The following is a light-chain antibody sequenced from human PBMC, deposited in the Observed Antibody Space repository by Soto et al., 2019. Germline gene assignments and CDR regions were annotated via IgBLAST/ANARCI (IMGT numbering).Light chain of an antibody. CDR1: QSVSSD. CDR3: QQYNTWPPT. Sequence: EIVMTQSPATLSVSPGERAALSCRASQSVSSDLAWYQQKPGQVFRLLIYGASTRVTGIPARFSGSGSGTEFTLTISSLQSEDLAVYYWQQYNTWPPTFCRGTKVEI. J-gene: IGKJ4*02. CDR2: GAS. V-gene: IGKV3-15*01.